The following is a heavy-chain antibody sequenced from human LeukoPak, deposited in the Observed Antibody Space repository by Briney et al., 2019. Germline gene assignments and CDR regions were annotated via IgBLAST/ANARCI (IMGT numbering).Heavy chain of an antibody. J-gene: IGHJ4*02. CDR3: ARDPPLPLGYGGNPPDY. V-gene: IGHV1-69*04. CDR1: GGTFSSYA. CDR2: TIPILGIA. Sequence: GASVKVSCKASGGTFSSYAISWVRQAPGQGLEWMGRTIPILGIANYAQKFQGRVTITADKSTSTAYMELSSLRSEDTAVYYCARDPPLPLGYGGNPPDYWGQGTLVTVSS. D-gene: IGHD4-23*01.